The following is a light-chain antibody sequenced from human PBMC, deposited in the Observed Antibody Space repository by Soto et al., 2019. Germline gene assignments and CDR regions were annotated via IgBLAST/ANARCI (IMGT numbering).Light chain of an antibody. J-gene: IGKJ5*01. CDR3: QQYHNWPPIT. CDR2: GAS. V-gene: IGKV3-15*01. Sequence: EILMTHSLATLSVSPCETATLSFSASQSVSTKLAWYQQKPGQAPRLLINGASTRATGVPARFSGWGSGTEFTLTISSLQSEDFAVYYCQQYHNWPPITFGQGTRLET. CDR1: QSVSTK.